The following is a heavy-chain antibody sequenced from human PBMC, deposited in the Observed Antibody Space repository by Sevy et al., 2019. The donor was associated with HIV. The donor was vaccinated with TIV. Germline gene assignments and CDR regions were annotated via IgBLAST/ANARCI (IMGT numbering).Heavy chain of an antibody. CDR1: GFSFSWYW. V-gene: IGHV3-7*03. D-gene: IGHD6-13*01. CDR2: IKQDGSDK. J-gene: IGHJ4*02. CDR3: AKAYSSSPKDRFDY. Sequence: QLGGSLRLSCAASGFSFSWYWMSWVRQTPEKGLEWVANIKQDGSDKNYVDSVKGRFIISRDNAKNSLYLQMNSLRAEDTALYYCAKAYSSSPKDRFDYWGQGTLVTVSS.